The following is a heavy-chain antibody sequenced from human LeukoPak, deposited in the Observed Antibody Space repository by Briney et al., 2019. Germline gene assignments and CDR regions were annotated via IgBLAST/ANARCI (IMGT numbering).Heavy chain of an antibody. D-gene: IGHD3-10*01. J-gene: IGHJ4*02. CDR1: GGSISSGDYY. Sequence: SQTLSLTCTVSGGSISSGDYYWSWIRQPPGKGLEWIGYIYYSGSTYYNPSLKSRVTISVDTSKNQFSLKLSSVTAADTAVYYCARTNYYDSGSYFYFDYWGQGTLVTVSS. CDR2: IYYSGST. CDR3: ARTNYYDSGSYFYFDY. V-gene: IGHV4-30-4*01.